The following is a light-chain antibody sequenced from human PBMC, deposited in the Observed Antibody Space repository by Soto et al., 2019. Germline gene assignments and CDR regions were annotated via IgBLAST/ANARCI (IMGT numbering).Light chain of an antibody. CDR1: QGIRNY. CDR3: QKYSGPPYT. V-gene: IGKV1-27*01. Sequence: DIQMTQSPSSLSASVGDRVTITCRASQGIRNYLAWYQQKPGKVPKLLIYTASTLQSGVPSRFSGSGSGTEFPLHNSSLPAEDGANYYCQKYSGPPYTFGQGTKLEIK. J-gene: IGKJ2*01. CDR2: TAS.